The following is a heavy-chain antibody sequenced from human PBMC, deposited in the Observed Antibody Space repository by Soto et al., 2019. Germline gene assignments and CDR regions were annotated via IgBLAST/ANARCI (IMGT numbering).Heavy chain of an antibody. CDR3: ARAFRDGYNYYIDY. Sequence: GPGPVVSSETLSLTCTVSGGSISSYYWSWIRQPPGKGLEWIGYIYYSGSTNYNPSLKSRVTISVDTSKNQFSLKLSSVTAADTAVYYCARAFRDGYNYYIDYWGQGTLVTVSS. V-gene: IGHV4-59*01. J-gene: IGHJ4*02. D-gene: IGHD5-12*01. CDR1: GGSISSYY. CDR2: IYYSGST.